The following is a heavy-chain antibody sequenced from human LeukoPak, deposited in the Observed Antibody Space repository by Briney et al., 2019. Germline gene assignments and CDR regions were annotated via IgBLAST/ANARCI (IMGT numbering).Heavy chain of an antibody. CDR2: ISYDGSNK. V-gene: IGHV3-30*18. CDR3: AKDTDTAMEANYFDY. D-gene: IGHD5-18*01. Sequence: GGSLRLSCAASGFTFSSYGMHWVRQAPGKGLEGVAVISYDGSNKYYADSVKGRFTISRDNSKNTLYLQMNSLRAEDTAVYYCAKDTDTAMEANYFDYWGQGTLVTASS. J-gene: IGHJ4*02. CDR1: GFTFSSYG.